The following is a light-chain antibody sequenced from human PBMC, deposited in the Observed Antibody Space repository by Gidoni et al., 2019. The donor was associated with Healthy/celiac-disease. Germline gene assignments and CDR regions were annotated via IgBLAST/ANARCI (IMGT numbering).Light chain of an antibody. Sequence: DIQMTQSPSTLSASVGDRVTITCRGSQRIGTWLAWYQQKPGKAPTLLSYRSSKLEDGVPSRCSGSGSGTQVTLSSSSLQPDDVATYHCHHYKSLWTFGQGTKVEI. J-gene: IGKJ1*01. CDR1: QRIGTW. CDR3: HHYKSLWT. V-gene: IGKV1-5*03. CDR2: RSS.